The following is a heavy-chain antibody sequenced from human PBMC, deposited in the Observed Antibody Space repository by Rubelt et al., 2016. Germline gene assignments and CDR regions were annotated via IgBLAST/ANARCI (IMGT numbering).Heavy chain of an antibody. CDR3: ARDVGGNSVLYYVDY. CDR1: GYTFTSYG. J-gene: IGHJ4*02. CDR2: ISAYNGNT. V-gene: IGHV1-18*01. Sequence: QVQLVQSGAEVKKPGASVKVSCKASGYTFTSYGISWVRQAPGQGLEWMGWISAYNGNTNYAQKIQGRVNMTSDTTTSTAYRELRSLRSDDTAVYYCARDVGGNSVLYYVDYWGQGTLVTVSS. D-gene: IGHD4-23*01.